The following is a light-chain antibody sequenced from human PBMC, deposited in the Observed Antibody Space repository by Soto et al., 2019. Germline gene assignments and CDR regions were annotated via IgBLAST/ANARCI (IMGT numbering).Light chain of an antibody. CDR3: QQSYNTPEIT. J-gene: IGKJ4*01. V-gene: IGKV1-39*01. CDR2: GAS. CDR1: QRISNF. Sequence: DIQMTQSPSSLSASVGDRVTITCRASQRISNFLNWYQQKPGKAPKLLIYGASNLQSGVPSRFRCSGSGTHFTLTISGLQPDDFATSYCQQSYNTPEITFGGGSTVDIK.